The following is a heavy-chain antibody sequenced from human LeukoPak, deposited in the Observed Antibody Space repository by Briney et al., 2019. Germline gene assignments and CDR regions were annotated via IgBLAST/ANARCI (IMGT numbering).Heavy chain of an antibody. CDR1: GYTFTRYD. D-gene: IGHD3-22*01. CDR3: ARAVSTYYDSSGYGFDY. Sequence: ASVKVSCKASGYTFTRYDINWVRQATGQGLEWMGWMNPNSGNTGYAQKFQGRVTITRNTSISTAYMELSSLRSEDTAVYYCARAVSTYYDSSGYGFDYWGPGTLVTVSS. V-gene: IGHV1-8*03. CDR2: MNPNSGNT. J-gene: IGHJ4*02.